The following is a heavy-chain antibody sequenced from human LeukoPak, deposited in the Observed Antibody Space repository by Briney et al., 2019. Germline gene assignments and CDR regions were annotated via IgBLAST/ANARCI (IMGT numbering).Heavy chain of an antibody. V-gene: IGHV1-69*05. D-gene: IGHD2-2*03. Sequence: SVKVSCKASGGTFSSYAISWVRQAPGQGLEWMGGIIPIFGTANYAQKFQGRVTITTAESTSTAYMELSSLRSEDTAVYYCARLGYCSSTSCVDYWGQGTLVTVSS. CDR1: GGTFSSYA. CDR2: IIPIFGTA. CDR3: ARLGYCSSTSCVDY. J-gene: IGHJ4*02.